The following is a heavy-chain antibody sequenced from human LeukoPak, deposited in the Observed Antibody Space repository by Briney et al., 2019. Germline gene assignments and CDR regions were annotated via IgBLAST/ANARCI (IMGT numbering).Heavy chain of an antibody. CDR1: GFTFSSYG. J-gene: IGHJ4*02. Sequence: GGSLRLSCAASGFTFSSYGMHWVRQAPGKGLEWVAVISYDGRNKYYADSVKGRFTISRDNSKNTLYLQMNSLRAEDTAVYYCAKDHYYDSSGYLPDYWGQGTLVTVSS. CDR3: AKDHYYDSSGYLPDY. CDR2: ISYDGRNK. V-gene: IGHV3-30*18. D-gene: IGHD3-22*01.